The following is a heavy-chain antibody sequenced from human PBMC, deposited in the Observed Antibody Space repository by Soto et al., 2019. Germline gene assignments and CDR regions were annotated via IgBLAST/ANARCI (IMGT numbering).Heavy chain of an antibody. CDR2: ISYDGSNK. Sequence: QVQLVESGGGVVQPGRSLRLSCAASGFTFSSYAMHWVRQAPCKGLEWGAVISYDGSNKYYADSVKGRFTISRDNSKNTLYLQMKSLRAEYTTVYYWAMNTVVTDGAFDVWGQGTMVTVSS. CDR3: AMNTVVTDGAFDV. J-gene: IGHJ3*01. CDR1: GFTFSSYA. D-gene: IGHD2-15*01. V-gene: IGHV3-30-3*01.